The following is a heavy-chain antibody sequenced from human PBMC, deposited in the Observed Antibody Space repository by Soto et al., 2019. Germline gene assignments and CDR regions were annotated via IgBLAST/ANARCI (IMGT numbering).Heavy chain of an antibody. CDR2: LSGSGIST. CDR1: GFTFSSYA. Sequence: EESLRLSCAASGFTFSSYAMSWVRQAPGKGLEWVSALSGSGISTYYADTVKGRFTISRDNSRNTLYLQMNSLRAEDTAVYYCATSYDSSGYDYWGQGTLVTVSS. D-gene: IGHD3-22*01. CDR3: ATSYDSSGYDY. V-gene: IGHV3-23*01. J-gene: IGHJ4*02.